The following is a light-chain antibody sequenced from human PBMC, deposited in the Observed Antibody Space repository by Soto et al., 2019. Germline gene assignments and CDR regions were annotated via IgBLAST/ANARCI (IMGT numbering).Light chain of an antibody. CDR3: SAYTGSTTLMI. V-gene: IGLV2-14*03. Sequence: QSALTQPASVSGSPGQSITISCTGTSSDVGGYNYVSWYQQHPRKAPKLMIYDVSNRPSGVSNRFSGSRYGNTASLTISGLQAEDEAHYYCSAYTGSTTLMIFGGGTKLTVL. CDR2: DVS. J-gene: IGLJ2*01. CDR1: SSDVGGYNY.